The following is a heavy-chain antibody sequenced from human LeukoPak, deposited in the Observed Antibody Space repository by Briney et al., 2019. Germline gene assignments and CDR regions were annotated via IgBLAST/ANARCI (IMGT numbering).Heavy chain of an antibody. J-gene: IGHJ4*02. D-gene: IGHD6-13*01. Sequence: WIRQPPGKGLEWIGSIYYSGSTYYNPSLKSRVTISVDTSKNQFSLKLSSVTAADTAVYYCARVAAAAKFDYWGQGTLVTVSS. CDR2: IYYSGST. V-gene: IGHV4-39*01. CDR3: ARVAAAAKFDY.